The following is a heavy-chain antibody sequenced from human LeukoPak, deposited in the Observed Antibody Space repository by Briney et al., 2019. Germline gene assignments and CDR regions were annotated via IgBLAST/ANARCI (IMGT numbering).Heavy chain of an antibody. J-gene: IGHJ4*02. Sequence: PGGSLRLSCAASGFTVSSNYMSWVRQAPGKGLEWVSVIYSGGSTYYADSVKGRFTISRDNSKNTLFLQMNSLRPEDTAVYHCAKVALFSGYYPPFDYWGQGTLVTVSS. D-gene: IGHD3-22*01. CDR1: GFTVSSNY. V-gene: IGHV3-53*05. CDR3: AKVALFSGYYPPFDY. CDR2: IYSGGST.